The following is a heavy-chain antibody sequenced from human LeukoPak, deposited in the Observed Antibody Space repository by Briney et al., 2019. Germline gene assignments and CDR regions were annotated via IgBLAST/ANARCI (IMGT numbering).Heavy chain of an antibody. Sequence: PGGSLRLSCAASGFTFSSYSMNWVRQAPGKGLEWVSSISSSSSYIYYADSVKGRFTISRDNAKNSLFLQMNRLGAEDTAVYYCARAPERAYSYGYYYYYMDVWGKGTTVTVSS. CDR3: ARAPERAYSYGYYYYYMDV. J-gene: IGHJ6*03. CDR1: GFTFSSYS. D-gene: IGHD5-18*01. CDR2: ISSSSSYI. V-gene: IGHV3-21*01.